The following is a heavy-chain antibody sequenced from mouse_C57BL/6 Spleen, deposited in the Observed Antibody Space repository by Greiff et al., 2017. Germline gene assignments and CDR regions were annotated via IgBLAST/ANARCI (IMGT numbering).Heavy chain of an antibody. CDR1: GYTFTSYW. V-gene: IGHV1-55*01. D-gene: IGHD2-4*01. J-gene: IGHJ2*01. CDR3: ARFQIYYDYDVDY. Sequence: VQLQQPGAELVKPGASVKMSCKASGYTFTSYWITWVKQRPGQGLEWIGDIYPGSGSTNYNEKFKSKATLTVDTSSSTAYMQLSSLTSEDSAVYYCARFQIYYDYDVDYWGQGTTLTVSS. CDR2: IYPGSGST.